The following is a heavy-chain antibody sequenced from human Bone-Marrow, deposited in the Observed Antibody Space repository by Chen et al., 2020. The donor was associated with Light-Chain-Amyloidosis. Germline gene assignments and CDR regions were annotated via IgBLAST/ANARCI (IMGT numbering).Heavy chain of an antibody. CDR3: ARHMPWSGNFRLGWFDP. Sequence: QVQLQESGPGLVKPSETLSLTCTVHGGSISSSTYYWGWIRQPPGNGPEWIATIHYSGKTYYNPSLKSRVTISIDTSKNQFSLKVTSVTAADTAVYYCARHMPWSGNFRLGWFDPWGQGTLVTVSS. CDR1: GGSISSSTYY. V-gene: IGHV4-39*01. J-gene: IGHJ5*02. CDR2: IHYSGKT. D-gene: IGHD3-3*01.